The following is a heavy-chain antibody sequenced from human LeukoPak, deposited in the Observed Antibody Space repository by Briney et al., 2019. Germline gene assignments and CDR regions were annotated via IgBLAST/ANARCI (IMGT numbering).Heavy chain of an antibody. Sequence: GGSLRLSCAASGFTCDDYAMHWVRQAPGKGLEWVSLISGDGGSTYYADSVKGRFTISRDNSKNSLYLQMNSLRTEDTPLYYCAKASSGRNHDYWGQGTLVTVSS. V-gene: IGHV3-43*02. CDR2: ISGDGGST. D-gene: IGHD6-19*01. CDR1: GFTCDDYA. J-gene: IGHJ4*02. CDR3: AKASSGRNHDY.